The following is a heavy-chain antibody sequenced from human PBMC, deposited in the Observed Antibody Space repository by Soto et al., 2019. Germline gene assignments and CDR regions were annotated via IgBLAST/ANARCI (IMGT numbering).Heavy chain of an antibody. V-gene: IGHV4-31*03. CDR2: IYDSGSP. J-gene: IGHJ4*02. D-gene: IGHD1-26*01. Sequence: PQALSLTCTVSGGSIRSGGYHWSCLRQHPGKGLEWIGYIYDSGSPYYHPSLKSRVTRSVDTSKNQFSLKLTSVTAADTAVYYCARGRGGGPFDDWGQGTLVTGSS. CDR3: ARGRGGGPFDD. CDR1: GGSIRSGGYH.